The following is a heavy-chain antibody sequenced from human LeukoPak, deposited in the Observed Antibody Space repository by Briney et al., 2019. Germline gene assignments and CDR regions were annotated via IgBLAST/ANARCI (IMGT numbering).Heavy chain of an antibody. D-gene: IGHD1-26*01. J-gene: IGHJ5*02. CDR3: ARNAGSYFEFAP. CDR2: ISGNSGKT. CDR1: GYTFSTYG. V-gene: IGHV1-18*01. Sequence: ASVTVSCKTSGYTFSTYGLSWVRQAPGQGLEWMGWISGNSGKTHYAQKFQDRVTLTTDTSSTTAFMELRSLRSDDTAMYCCARNAGSYFEFAPWGQGTLVTVSS.